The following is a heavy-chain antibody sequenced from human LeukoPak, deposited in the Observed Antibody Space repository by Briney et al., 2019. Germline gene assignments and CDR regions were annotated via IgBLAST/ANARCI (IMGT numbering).Heavy chain of an antibody. V-gene: IGHV3-74*01. CDR2: INSDGSWT. Sequence: GGSLRLSCAASGNYWMHWVRQAPGKGLVWVSHINSDGSWTSYADSVKGRFTISKDNAKNTVYLQMNSLRAEDTAVYYCVSFYETHWGRGTLVTVSS. D-gene: IGHD2/OR15-2a*01. CDR1: GNYW. CDR3: VSFYETH. J-gene: IGHJ4*02.